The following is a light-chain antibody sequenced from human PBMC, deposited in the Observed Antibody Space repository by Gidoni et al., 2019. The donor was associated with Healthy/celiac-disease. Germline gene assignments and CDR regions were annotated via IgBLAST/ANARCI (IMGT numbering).Light chain of an antibody. J-gene: IGKJ1*01. V-gene: IGKV3-20*01. CDR3: QQYGSSTWT. Sequence: EIVLTQSPGTLSLSPGERATLSCRASQSVSSTYLAWYQQKPGQAPRLLIYGASSRATGIPDRFSGSGSGTDFTLTIRRLEPADFAVYYCQQYGSSTWTFGQGTKVEIK. CDR1: QSVSSTY. CDR2: GAS.